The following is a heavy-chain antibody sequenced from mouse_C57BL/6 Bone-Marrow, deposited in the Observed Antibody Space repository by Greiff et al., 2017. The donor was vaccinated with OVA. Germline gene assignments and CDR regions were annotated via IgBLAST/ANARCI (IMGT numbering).Heavy chain of an antibody. CDR1: GYTFTSYW. CDR2: IDPSDSYT. D-gene: IGHD1-1*01. CDR3: ALYYGSSYEAMDY. V-gene: IGHV1-69*01. Sequence: QVQLQQPGAELVMPGASVKLSCKASGYTFTSYWMHWVKQRPGQGLEWIGEIDPSDSYTNYNQKFKGKSTLTVDKSSSTAYMQLSSLTSEDSAVYYCALYYGSSYEAMDYWGQGTSVTVSS. J-gene: IGHJ4*01.